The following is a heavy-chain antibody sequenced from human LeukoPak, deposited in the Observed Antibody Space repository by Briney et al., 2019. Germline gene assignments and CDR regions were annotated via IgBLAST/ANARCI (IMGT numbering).Heavy chain of an antibody. CDR2: IYYSGST. V-gene: IGHV4-39*07. CDR3: AKLVGDLFAGYYFQYYMDV. Sequence: SETLSLTCTVSGGSISSSSYYWGWIRQPPGKGLEWIGSIYYSGSTNYNPSLKSRVTISVDTSKNQFSLKLSSVTAADTAVYYCAKLVGDLFAGYYFQYYMDVWGKGTTVTISS. D-gene: IGHD3-10*01. CDR1: GGSISSSSYY. J-gene: IGHJ6*03.